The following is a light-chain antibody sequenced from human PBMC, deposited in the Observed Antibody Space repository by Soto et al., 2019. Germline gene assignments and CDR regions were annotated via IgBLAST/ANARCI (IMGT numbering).Light chain of an antibody. CDR2: GAS. Sequence: EIVLTQSPGTLSFSPGEGSTLSCRASQSFSSSYLAWYQQKPGQAPRLLIYGASSRATGIPDRFSGSGSGTDFTLTISRLEPEDFAVYYCQQYGSSRTFGQGTKVDI. CDR3: QQYGSSRT. V-gene: IGKV3-20*01. CDR1: QSFSSSY. J-gene: IGKJ1*01.